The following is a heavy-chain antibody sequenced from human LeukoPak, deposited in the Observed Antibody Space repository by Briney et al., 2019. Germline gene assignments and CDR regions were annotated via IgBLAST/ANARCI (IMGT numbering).Heavy chain of an antibody. J-gene: IGHJ4*02. D-gene: IGHD3-22*01. CDR3: TLALYTPYYYDSSGYYPPPDY. CDR1: GFTFGVYA. V-gene: IGHV3-49*05. CDR2: IRRKAYGGTT. Sequence: KTGGSLSLSCTLSGFTFGVYAMSWFRRSPGRGRVWVGLIRRKAYGGTTEYAASVKGRFTISRDDSKSIAQLQMNSLKTEDTAVYYCTLALYTPYYYDSSGYYPPPDYGGQGTLVTVSS.